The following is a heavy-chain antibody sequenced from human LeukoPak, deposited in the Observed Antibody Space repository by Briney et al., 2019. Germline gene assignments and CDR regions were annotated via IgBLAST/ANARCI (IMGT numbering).Heavy chain of an antibody. J-gene: IGHJ4*02. CDR1: GFTFSSYG. CDR3: AKLGACSGGSCSELVDY. V-gene: IGHV3-30*18. Sequence: PGGSLRLSCAASGFTFSSYGMHWVRQAPGKGLEWVAVISYDGSNKYYADSVKGRFTISRDNSKNTLYLQMNSLRAEDTAVYYCAKLGACSGGSCSELVDYWGQGTLVTASS. CDR2: ISYDGSNK. D-gene: IGHD2-15*01.